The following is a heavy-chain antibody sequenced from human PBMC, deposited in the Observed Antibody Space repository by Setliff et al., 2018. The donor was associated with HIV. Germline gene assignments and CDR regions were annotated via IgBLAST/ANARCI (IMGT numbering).Heavy chain of an antibody. Sequence: TSETLSLTCAVYGGSFSGYYWSWSRQPPGKGLEWIGEINHSGRINCNPSLESRVTVSVDTSKNQFSLKLSSVTAADTAVYYCARGMLRSIWYAHHDALDIWGKGTMVTVS. CDR3: ARGMLRSIWYAHHDALDI. CDR1: GGSFSGYY. CDR2: INHSGRI. J-gene: IGHJ3*02. V-gene: IGHV4-34*01. D-gene: IGHD6-13*01.